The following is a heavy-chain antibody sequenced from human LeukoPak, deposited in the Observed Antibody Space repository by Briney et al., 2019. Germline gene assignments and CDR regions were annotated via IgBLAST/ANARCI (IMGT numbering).Heavy chain of an antibody. CDR3: AKYGGDYIQYFQH. Sequence: GGSLRLSCAASGFTFSSYAMSWVRQAPGKGLEWVSAIKGSGGSTFYADSVKGRFTISGDNSKNTLYLQMNSLRAEDTAVYYCAKYGGDYIQYFQHWGQGTLVTVSS. CDR2: IKGSGGST. J-gene: IGHJ1*01. V-gene: IGHV3-23*01. CDR1: GFTFSSYA. D-gene: IGHD4-17*01.